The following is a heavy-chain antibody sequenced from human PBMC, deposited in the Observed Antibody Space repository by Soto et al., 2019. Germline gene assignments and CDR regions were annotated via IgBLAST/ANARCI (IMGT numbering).Heavy chain of an antibody. D-gene: IGHD4-17*01. Sequence: QVQLVQSGAEVKKPGSSVKVSCKASGGTFSSYTISWVRQAPGQGLEWMGRIIPILGIANYAQKFQGRVTITADKSTSTAYMELSSLRSEDTAVYYCAGQHDYGDNGAFDIWGQGTMVTVSS. CDR1: GGTFSSYT. CDR3: AGQHDYGDNGAFDI. J-gene: IGHJ3*02. V-gene: IGHV1-69*02. CDR2: IIPILGIA.